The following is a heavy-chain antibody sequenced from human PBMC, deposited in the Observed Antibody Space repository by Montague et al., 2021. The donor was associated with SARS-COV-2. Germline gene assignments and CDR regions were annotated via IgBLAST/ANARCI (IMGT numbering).Heavy chain of an antibody. CDR2: IYNSGST. J-gene: IGHJ4*02. CDR1: GFTFDDYA. D-gene: IGHD1-20*01. Sequence: QSLSWAASGFTFDDYAVHWVRQSAGKGLEWIGRIYNSGSTSYNPSLKSRVTMSVDTSKNQFSLKLSPVTAADTAVYYCVRDQGRSNWNYPDYWGQGTLVTVSS. CDR3: VRDQGRSNWNYPDY. V-gene: IGHV4-4*07.